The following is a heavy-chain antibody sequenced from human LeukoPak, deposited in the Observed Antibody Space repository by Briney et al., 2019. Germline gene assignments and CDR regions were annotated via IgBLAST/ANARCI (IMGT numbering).Heavy chain of an antibody. CDR3: TSGPIVAGEAFDY. CDR2: IAHDGKDK. Sequence: GTSLRLSCAASGYTFSGYAMHWVRQAPGKGLEWVAVIAHDGKDKRYADSVKGRFSISRDNSKNTLYLQMNSLKTEDTAVYYCTSGPIVAGEAFDYWGQGTLVTVSS. D-gene: IGHD5-12*01. J-gene: IGHJ4*02. V-gene: IGHV3-30*04. CDR1: GYTFSGYA.